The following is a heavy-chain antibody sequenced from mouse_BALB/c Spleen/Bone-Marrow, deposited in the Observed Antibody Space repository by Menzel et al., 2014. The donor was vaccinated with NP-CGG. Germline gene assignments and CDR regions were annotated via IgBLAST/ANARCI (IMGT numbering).Heavy chain of an antibody. CDR1: RFTFSSYG. V-gene: IGHV5-6-3*01. CDR3: ARDRYYGYAMDY. D-gene: IGHD1-1*01. CDR2: INSNGGST. Sequence: EVQGVESGGGLVQPGGSLKLSCAASRFTFSSYGMSWVRQTPDKRLELVATINSNGGSTYYPDSVKGRFTISRDNAKNTLYLQMSSLKSEDTAMYYCARDRYYGYAMDYWGQGTSVTVPS. J-gene: IGHJ4*01.